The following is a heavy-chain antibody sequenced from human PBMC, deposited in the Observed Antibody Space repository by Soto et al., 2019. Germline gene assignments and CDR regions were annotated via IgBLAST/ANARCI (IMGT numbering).Heavy chain of an antibody. CDR2: INSDGSST. CDR3: ARGYAARDYYYYGMDV. Sequence: GGSLRLSCAASGFTFSSYWMHWVRQAPGKGLVWVSRINSDGSSTSYADSVKGRFTISRDNAKNTLYLQMNSLRAEDTAVYYCARGYAARDYYYYGMDVWGQGTTVTVSS. J-gene: IGHJ6*02. CDR1: GFTFSSYW. D-gene: IGHD5-12*01. V-gene: IGHV3-74*01.